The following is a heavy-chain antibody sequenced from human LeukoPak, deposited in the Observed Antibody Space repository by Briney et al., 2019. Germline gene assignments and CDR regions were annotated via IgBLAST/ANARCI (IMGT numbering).Heavy chain of an antibody. CDR3: ARVGYGSGSYLGY. CDR2: INHSGST. J-gene: IGHJ4*02. V-gene: IGHV4-39*01. D-gene: IGHD3-10*01. CDR1: GGSISSSSYY. Sequence: SETLSLTCTVSGGSISSSSYYWGWIRQPPGKGLEWIGEINHSGSTNYNPSLKSRVTISVDTSKNQFSLKLSSVTAADTAVYYCARVGYGSGSYLGYWGQGTLVTVSS.